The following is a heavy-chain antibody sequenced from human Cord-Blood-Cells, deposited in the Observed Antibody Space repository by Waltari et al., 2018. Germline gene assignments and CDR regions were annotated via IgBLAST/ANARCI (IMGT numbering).Heavy chain of an antibody. Sequence: EVQLVESGGGLVQPGGSLRLSCAASGFTVSSNYMSWVRQAPGKGLEWVSVIYSGGSTYYADSVKGRFTISRDKSKNTLYLQMNSLRAKDTAVYYCARGSGGSPPYDYWGQGTLVTVSS. CDR1: GFTVSSNY. CDR3: ARGSGGSPPYDY. V-gene: IGHV3-66*01. CDR2: IYSGGST. J-gene: IGHJ4*02. D-gene: IGHD2-15*01.